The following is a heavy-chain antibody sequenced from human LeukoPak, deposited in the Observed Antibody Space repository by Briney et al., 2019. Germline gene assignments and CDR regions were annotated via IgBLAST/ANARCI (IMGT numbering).Heavy chain of an antibody. CDR3: AMGARYSNS. V-gene: IGHV4-59*01. Sequence: PSETLSLTCTVSGGSISNYYWSWIRQPPGKGLEWIGYIYSSGSTNYNPSLKSRLTISVDTSKNQFSLRLTSVTAADTAVYYCAMGARYSNSWGQGTLVTVSS. CDR1: GGSISNYY. CDR2: IYSSGST. D-gene: IGHD1-26*01. J-gene: IGHJ4*02.